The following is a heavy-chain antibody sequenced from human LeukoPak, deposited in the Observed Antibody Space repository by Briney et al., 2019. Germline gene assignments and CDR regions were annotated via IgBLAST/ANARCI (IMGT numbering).Heavy chain of an antibody. Sequence: PAETLSLTCTVSGGSISIYYWSWIRQPPGKGLEWIGYIYNSGNTKYNPSFKSRVTISEDTPKNQFSLKLSSVTAADTAVYYCVRDRELNYWGQGTLVTVSS. D-gene: IGHD3-10*01. CDR3: VRDRELNY. V-gene: IGHV4-59*01. CDR1: GGSISIYY. J-gene: IGHJ4*02. CDR2: IYNSGNT.